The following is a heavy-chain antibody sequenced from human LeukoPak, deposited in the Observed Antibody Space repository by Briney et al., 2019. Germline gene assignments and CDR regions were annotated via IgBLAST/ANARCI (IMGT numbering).Heavy chain of an antibody. J-gene: IGHJ4*02. V-gene: IGHV3-74*01. CDR1: GFTFSSYE. CDR3: ARARGYSGYEVIDY. Sequence: GGSLRLSCAASGFTFSSYEMNWVRQAPGKGLVWVSRIHSDGSSTSYADSVKGRFTISRDNAKNTLYLQMNSLRAEDTAVYYCARARGYSGYEVIDYWGQGTLVTVSS. CDR2: IHSDGSST. D-gene: IGHD5-12*01.